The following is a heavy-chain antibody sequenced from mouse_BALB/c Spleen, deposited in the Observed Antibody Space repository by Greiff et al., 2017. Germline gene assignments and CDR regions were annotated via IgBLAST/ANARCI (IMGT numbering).Heavy chain of an antibody. V-gene: IGHV2-9-2*01. J-gene: IGHJ2*01. CDR3: VRDSSGYYFDY. CDR1: GFSLTSYD. CDR2: IWTGGGT. D-gene: IGHD3-1*01. Sequence: QVHVKQSGPGLVAPSQSLSITCTVSGFSLTSYDISWIRQPPGKGLEWLGVIWTGGGTNYNSAFMSRLSISKDNSKSQVFLKMNSLQTDDTAIYYCVRDSSGYYFDYWGQGTTLTVSS.